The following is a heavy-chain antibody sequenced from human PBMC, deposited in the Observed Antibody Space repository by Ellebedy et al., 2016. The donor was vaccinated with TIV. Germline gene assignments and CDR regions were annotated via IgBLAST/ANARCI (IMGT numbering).Heavy chain of an antibody. CDR2: IYYSGST. CDR3: ARGVPVASRSALAY. V-gene: IGHV4-59*01. Sequence: SETLSLXXTVSGDSISSYYWTWIRQPPGKGLEWIGYIYYSGSTNYNPSLKSRVTISVDTSNNQFSLKLYSVTAANTAVYYCARGVPVASRSALAYWGQGTLVTVSS. CDR1: GDSISSYY. J-gene: IGHJ4*02. D-gene: IGHD2-2*01.